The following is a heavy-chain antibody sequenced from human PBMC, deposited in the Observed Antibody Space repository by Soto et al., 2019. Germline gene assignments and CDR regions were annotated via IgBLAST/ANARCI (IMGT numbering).Heavy chain of an antibody. V-gene: IGHV3-53*01. CDR1: GFTVSSNY. Sequence: EVQLVESGGGLIQPGGSLRLSCAASGFTVSSNYMSWVRQAPGKGLEWVSVIYSGGSTYYADSVKGRFTISRDNSKNTLYLQMNSLRAEDTAVYYCAKDCFPYYYGMDVWGQGTTVTVSS. CDR2: IYSGGST. CDR3: AKDCFPYYYGMDV. J-gene: IGHJ6*02. D-gene: IGHD2-21*01.